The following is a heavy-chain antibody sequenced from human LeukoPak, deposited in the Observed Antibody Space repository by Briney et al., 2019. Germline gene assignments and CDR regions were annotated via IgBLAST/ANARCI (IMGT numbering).Heavy chain of an antibody. D-gene: IGHD5-18*01. V-gene: IGHV4-38-2*02. CDR2: IYHSGRT. Sequence: SETLSLTCTVSGYSISSGDYWGWIRQPPGKGLEWIGSIYHSGRTYYNPSLKSRVTISVHTSKNQFSLKLSSVTAADTAVYYCARLTAYYYMDVWGKGTTVTVSS. CDR1: GYSISSGDY. CDR3: ARLTAYYYMDV. J-gene: IGHJ6*03.